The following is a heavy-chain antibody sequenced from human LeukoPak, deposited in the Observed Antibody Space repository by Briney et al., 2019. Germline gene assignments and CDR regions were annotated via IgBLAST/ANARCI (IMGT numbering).Heavy chain of an antibody. CDR1: GFTFSDHY. CDR2: TRNKANSYTT. V-gene: IGHV3-72*01. D-gene: IGHD3-22*01. CDR3: ARLYDSSGYYHAFDV. Sequence: PGGSLRLSCAASGFTFSDHYMDWVRQAPGKGLEWVGRTRNKANSYTTEYAASVKGRFTISRDDSKNSLYLQMNSLKTEDTAVYHCARLYDSSGYYHAFDVWGQGTMVTVSS. J-gene: IGHJ3*01.